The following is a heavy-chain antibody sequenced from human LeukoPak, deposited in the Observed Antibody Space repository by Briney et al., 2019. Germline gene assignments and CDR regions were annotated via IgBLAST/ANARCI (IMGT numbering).Heavy chain of an antibody. CDR1: GYTFTGYY. CDR2: INPNSGGT. Sequence: GASVKVSCKASGYTFTGYYMHWVRQAPGQGLEWMGWINPNSGGTNYAQKFQGRVTMTRDTSISTAYMELSRLRSDDTAVYYCAREFRIAAAGDAFDIWGQGTMVTVSS. J-gene: IGHJ3*02. D-gene: IGHD6-13*01. CDR3: AREFRIAAAGDAFDI. V-gene: IGHV1-2*02.